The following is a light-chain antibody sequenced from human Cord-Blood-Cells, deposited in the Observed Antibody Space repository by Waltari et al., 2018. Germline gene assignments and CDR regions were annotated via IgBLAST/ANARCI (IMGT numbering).Light chain of an antibody. Sequence: DIQMTQSPSTLSASVGDRVTITCRASQSISSWLAWYQQKPGKAPKLLIYKASSLESGVPSRFSGRGSGTEFTLTISSLQPDDFATYYCQPYNSYPWTFGQGTKVEIK. CDR2: KAS. CDR1: QSISSW. CDR3: QPYNSYPWT. J-gene: IGKJ1*01. V-gene: IGKV1-5*03.